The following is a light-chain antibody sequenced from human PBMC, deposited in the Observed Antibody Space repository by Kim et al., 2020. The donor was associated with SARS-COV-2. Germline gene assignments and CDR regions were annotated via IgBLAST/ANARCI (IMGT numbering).Light chain of an antibody. CDR3: QQYYSTPPS. V-gene: IGKV4-1*01. J-gene: IGKJ2*03. CDR1: QTVLYNSNNKNY. Sequence: RATLNGKSSQTVLYNSNNKNYLAWYQQKPGQAPELLIYWASIRESGVSDRFSGSGSETDFTLTISSLQAEDVAVYYCQQYYSTPPSFGQGTKLEI. CDR2: WAS.